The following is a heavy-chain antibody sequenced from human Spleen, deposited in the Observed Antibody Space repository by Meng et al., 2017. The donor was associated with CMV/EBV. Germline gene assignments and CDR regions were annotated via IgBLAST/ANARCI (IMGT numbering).Heavy chain of an antibody. J-gene: IGHJ5*02. Sequence: SRNLYWAWGRQPPGTGLEWIGYISFSGNTSYNPALKSRLTISVATSKNQLSLRLDSVTAADTAMYYCARGEYCSAGSCYSFPWFGPWGQGTLVTVSS. CDR3: ARGEYCSAGSCYSFPWFGP. D-gene: IGHD2-15*01. CDR2: ISFSGNT. V-gene: IGHV4-30-4*01. CDR1: SRNLY.